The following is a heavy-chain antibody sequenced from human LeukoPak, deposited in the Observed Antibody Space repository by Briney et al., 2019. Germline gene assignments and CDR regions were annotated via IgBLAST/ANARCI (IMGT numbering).Heavy chain of an antibody. CDR2: INTSGGST. CDR1: GYTFTSYY. J-gene: IGHJ5*02. CDR3: ARSQGGNTLWFDP. D-gene: IGHD4-23*01. V-gene: IGHV1-46*01. Sequence: ASVKVSCKASGYTFTSYYMHWVRQAPGQGLEWMGIINTSGGSTTYAQKFQGRVSMTRDTSTSTVYLEVSSLRSEDTAVYYCARSQGGNTLWFDPWGQGTLVTVSS.